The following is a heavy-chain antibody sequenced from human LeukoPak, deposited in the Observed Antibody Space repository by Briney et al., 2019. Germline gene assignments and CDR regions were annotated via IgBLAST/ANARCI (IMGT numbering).Heavy chain of an antibody. J-gene: IGHJ4*02. CDR3: ARDWGAGTVDY. D-gene: IGHD6-13*01. CDR2: ISSSGSTI. V-gene: IGHV3-48*03. Sequence: SGGSLRLSCAASGFTFSSYEMNWVRQAPGKGLGWVSYISSSGSTIYYADSVKGRFTISRDNAKNSLYLQVNSLRAEDTAVYYCARDWGAGTVDYWGQGTLVTVSS. CDR1: GFTFSSYE.